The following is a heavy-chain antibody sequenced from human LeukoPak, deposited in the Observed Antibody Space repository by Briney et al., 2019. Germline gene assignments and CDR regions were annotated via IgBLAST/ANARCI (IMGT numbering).Heavy chain of an antibody. Sequence: ASVKVSCKASGYTFATYGITRVRQAPGQGLEWMGWIGAYNGNTNDAQKRQGRDTITTDTSTSTAYMELRSLRSDDTAVYYCARGSDDFWSGYSPSYWGQGTLVTVSS. CDR1: GYTFATYG. CDR3: ARGSDDFWSGYSPSY. V-gene: IGHV1-18*01. CDR2: IGAYNGNT. J-gene: IGHJ4*02. D-gene: IGHD3-3*01.